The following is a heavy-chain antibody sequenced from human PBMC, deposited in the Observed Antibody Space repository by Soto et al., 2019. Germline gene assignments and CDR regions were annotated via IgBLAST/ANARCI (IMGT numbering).Heavy chain of an antibody. D-gene: IGHD2-8*02. Sequence: ASVKVSCKASGYTFTSYAMHWVRQAPGQRLEWMGWINAGNGSTKYSQKFQGRVTITRDTSASTAYMELSSLRSEDTAVYYCARALSGLSNTYYYYGMDVWGQGTTVTVS. J-gene: IGHJ6*02. CDR3: ARALSGLSNTYYYYGMDV. CDR2: INAGNGST. CDR1: GYTFTSYA. V-gene: IGHV1-3*01.